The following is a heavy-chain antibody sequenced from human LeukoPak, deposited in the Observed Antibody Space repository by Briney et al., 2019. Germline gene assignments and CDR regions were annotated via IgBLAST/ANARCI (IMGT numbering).Heavy chain of an antibody. CDR3: ARVGWVTSSVES. CDR1: GGSISSGGYY. CDR2: MYHNGRP. V-gene: IGHV4-31*03. D-gene: IGHD2-21*02. J-gene: IGHJ4*02. Sequence: PSETLSLTCTVSGGSISSGGYYWSWIRQQPGKGLESIAYMYHNGRPYYDPSLQSRVTISVDTSKNQFSLKLSSVTAADTAIYYCARVGWVTSSVESWGQGTQVTVSS.